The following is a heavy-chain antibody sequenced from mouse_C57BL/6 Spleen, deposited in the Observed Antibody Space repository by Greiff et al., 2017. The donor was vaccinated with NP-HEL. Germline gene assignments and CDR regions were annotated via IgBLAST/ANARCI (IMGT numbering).Heavy chain of an antibody. CDR1: GYTFTDYY. D-gene: IGHD1-2*01. V-gene: IGHV1-26*01. Sequence: EVQLQQSGPELVKPGASVKISCKASGYTFTDYYMNWVKQSHGKSLEWIGDINPNNVGTSYNQKFKGKATLTVDKSSSTAYMELRSLTSEDSAVYYCARELRPFDYWGQGTTLTVSS. CDR3: ARELRPFDY. J-gene: IGHJ2*01. CDR2: INPNNVGT.